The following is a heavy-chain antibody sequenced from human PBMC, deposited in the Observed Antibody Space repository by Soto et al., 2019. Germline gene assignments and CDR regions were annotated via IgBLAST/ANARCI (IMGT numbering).Heavy chain of an antibody. V-gene: IGHV4-4*08. CDR3: ARGGFGLVGFYYYYMDV. CDR1: GASINYYY. J-gene: IGHJ6*03. CDR2: IQDSGAT. D-gene: IGHD3-10*01. Sequence: SETLSLTCAVSGASINYYYWNWIRQSPGKGLEWIGYIQDSGATKYNPSLESRVTISVDTSKNQFSLNLSSVTAADTTVYYCARGGFGLVGFYYYYMDVWGKGTTVTVSS.